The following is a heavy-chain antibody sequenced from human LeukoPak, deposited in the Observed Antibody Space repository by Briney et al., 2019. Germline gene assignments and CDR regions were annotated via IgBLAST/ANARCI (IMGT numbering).Heavy chain of an antibody. Sequence: GGSLRLSCAASGFTFSSYGMHWVRQAPGKGLEWVAVISYDGSNKYYADSVKGRFTISRDNSKNTLYLQMNSLRAEGTAVYYCAKAPRAGTPYYYYGMDVWGQGTTVTVSS. CDR2: ISYDGSNK. CDR1: GFTFSSYG. V-gene: IGHV3-30*18. J-gene: IGHJ6*02. D-gene: IGHD6-19*01. CDR3: AKAPRAGTPYYYYGMDV.